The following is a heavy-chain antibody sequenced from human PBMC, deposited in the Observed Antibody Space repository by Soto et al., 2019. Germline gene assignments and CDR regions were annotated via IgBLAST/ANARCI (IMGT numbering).Heavy chain of an antibody. D-gene: IGHD6-13*01. CDR1: GYTLTELS. CDR3: ARDPGYSSSWRDY. Sequence: ASVKVSCKVSGYTLTELSMHWVRQAPGKGLEWMGGFDPEDGETIYAQKFQGRVTMTEDTSTDTAYMELRSLRSDDTAVYYCARDPGYSSSWRDYWGQGTQVTVSS. CDR2: FDPEDGET. V-gene: IGHV1-24*01. J-gene: IGHJ4*02.